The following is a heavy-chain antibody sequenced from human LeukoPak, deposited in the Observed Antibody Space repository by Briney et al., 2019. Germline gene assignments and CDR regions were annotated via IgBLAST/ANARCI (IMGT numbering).Heavy chain of an antibody. V-gene: IGHV1-46*01. Sequence: ASVKVSCKASGYTFTSYYMHWVRQAPGQGLEWMGIINPSGGSTSYAQKFQGRVTMTRDTSTSTVYMELSSLRSEDTAVYYCARDGPGYSSSWYGSWFDPWGQGTLVTVSS. J-gene: IGHJ5*02. D-gene: IGHD6-13*01. CDR3: ARDGPGYSSSWYGSWFDP. CDR1: GYTFTSYY. CDR2: INPSGGST.